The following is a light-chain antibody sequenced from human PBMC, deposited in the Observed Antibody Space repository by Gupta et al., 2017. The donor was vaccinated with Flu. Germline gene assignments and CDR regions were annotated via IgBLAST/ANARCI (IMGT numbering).Light chain of an antibody. V-gene: IGKV1-16*02. Sequence: SLSSLSASVGDGVTIACPAIQDIKNYLAWFQQKPGEAPKSLIYEASRLHSGVPDKFRGSGSGTDFTLTITSLQAEDSATYYCQHDYRSPVTFGRGTKVEF. J-gene: IGKJ4*01. CDR1: QDIKNY. CDR2: EAS. CDR3: QHDYRSPVT.